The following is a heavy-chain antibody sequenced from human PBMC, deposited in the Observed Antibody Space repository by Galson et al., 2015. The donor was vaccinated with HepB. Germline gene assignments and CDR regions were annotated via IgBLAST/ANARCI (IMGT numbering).Heavy chain of an antibody. J-gene: IGHJ5*02. D-gene: IGHD4-23*01. CDR3: AKDRNYGGYDP. Sequence: SLRLSCAASGFTFSSYWMTWIRQAPGKGLEWVSRINSDGKSSHYADSVKGRFIISRDNAKNTLYLQGNSLRDEDTAMYYCAKDRNYGGYDPWGQGALVIVAS. V-gene: IGHV3-74*01. CDR2: INSDGKSS. CDR1: GFTFSSYW.